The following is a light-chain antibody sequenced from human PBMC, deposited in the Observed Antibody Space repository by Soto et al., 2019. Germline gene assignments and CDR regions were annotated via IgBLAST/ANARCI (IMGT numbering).Light chain of an antibody. Sequence: DIQMTQSPSTLSASEGDRVTISCRASQSVRIWLACYQQKPGRAPKLLLYNSSILESGVPSRVSGSGSGTEFTLTDSSLQPDDFATYYCQQVNTSPWTFGQGTKVDIK. CDR2: NSS. CDR1: QSVRIW. V-gene: IGKV1-5*03. J-gene: IGKJ1*01. CDR3: QQVNTSPWT.